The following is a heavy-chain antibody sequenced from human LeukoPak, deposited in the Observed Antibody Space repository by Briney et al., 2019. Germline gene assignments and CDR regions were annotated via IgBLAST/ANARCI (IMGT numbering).Heavy chain of an antibody. J-gene: IGHJ4*02. CDR3: ARGRYDFWSGFTVAFDY. CDR2: INHSGST. CDR1: GGSFSGYY. V-gene: IGHV4-34*01. D-gene: IGHD3-3*01. Sequence: SETLSLTCAVYGGSFSGYYWSWIRQPPGKGLEWIGEINHSGSTNYNPSLKSRVTISVDTSKNQFSLKLSSVTAVDTAVYYCARGRYDFWSGFTVAFDYWGRGTLVTVSS.